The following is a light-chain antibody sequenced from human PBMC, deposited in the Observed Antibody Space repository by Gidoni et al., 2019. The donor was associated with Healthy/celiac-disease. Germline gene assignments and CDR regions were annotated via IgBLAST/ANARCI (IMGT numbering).Light chain of an antibody. CDR1: QIVSSN. V-gene: IGKV3-15*01. Sequence: EIVMTQSPATLSVSPGERATLSCRASQIVSSNFAWYQQKRGQAPRLIIYGASTRATGIPARFSGSGSGTDFILTISSLQSEDFSFYYCQQYNNWPYTFGQGTKLEIK. CDR3: QQYNNWPYT. CDR2: GAS. J-gene: IGKJ2*01.